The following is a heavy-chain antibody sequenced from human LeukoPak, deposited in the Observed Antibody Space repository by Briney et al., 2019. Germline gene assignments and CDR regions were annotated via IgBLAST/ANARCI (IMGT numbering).Heavy chain of an antibody. Sequence: GGSLRFSCAASGFTFSSYWMHWVRQAPGKGLVWVSRINNDGSSTSYADSVKGRFTISRDNAKNSLYLQMNSLRAEDTAIYYCARDGDYNWNYRSGFEYWGQGTLVTVSS. J-gene: IGHJ4*02. CDR3: ARDGDYNWNYRSGFEY. CDR2: INNDGSST. CDR1: GFTFSSYW. D-gene: IGHD1-7*01. V-gene: IGHV3-74*01.